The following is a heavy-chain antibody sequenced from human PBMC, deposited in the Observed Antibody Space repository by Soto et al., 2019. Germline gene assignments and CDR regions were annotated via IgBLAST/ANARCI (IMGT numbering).Heavy chain of an antibody. V-gene: IGHV1-69*02. CDR1: GGTFSSQT. D-gene: IGHD1-1*01. CDR3: ARPAVNDLDADSSAFDI. Sequence: QVQLVQSGAEVKEPGSSVKVSCKVSGGTFSSQTINWVRQVPGQGLEWMGSVIPIIGEGKYAQSFLGRVTVTADRSTRTPYRELSSLRSEYTAVYYCARPAVNDLDADSSAFDIWGQGTMVTVSS. CDR2: VIPIIGEG. J-gene: IGHJ3*02.